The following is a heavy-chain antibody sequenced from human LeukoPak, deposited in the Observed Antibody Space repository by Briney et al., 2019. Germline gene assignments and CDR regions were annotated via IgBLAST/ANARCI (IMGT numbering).Heavy chain of an antibody. D-gene: IGHD1-14*01. CDR3: AYNRNFALDN. Sequence: SETLSLTCAVYGGSFSGYYWSWIRQPPGKGLEWIGEINHSGSTNYNPSLKSRVTISVDTSKNQFSLKLTSVTAADTAVYFCAYNRNFALDNWGQGTLVTVSS. V-gene: IGHV4-34*01. J-gene: IGHJ4*01. CDR1: GGSFSGYY. CDR2: INHSGST.